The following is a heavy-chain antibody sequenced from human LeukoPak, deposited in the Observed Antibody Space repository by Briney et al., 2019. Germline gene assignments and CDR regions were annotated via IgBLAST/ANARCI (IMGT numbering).Heavy chain of an antibody. D-gene: IGHD2-2*01. CDR1: GFTFDDYA. CDR2: ISWNSGSI. CDR3: AKDISRTRAFDI. V-gene: IGHV3-9*01. Sequence: PGRSLRLSCAASGFTFDDYAMHWVRQAPGKGLEWVSGISWNSGSIGYADSVKGRFTISRDNAKNSLYLQMNILRAEDTALYYCAKDISRTRAFDIWGQGTMVTVSS. J-gene: IGHJ3*02.